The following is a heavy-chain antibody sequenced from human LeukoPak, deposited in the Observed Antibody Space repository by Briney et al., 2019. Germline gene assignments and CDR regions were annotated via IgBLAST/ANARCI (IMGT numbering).Heavy chain of an antibody. J-gene: IGHJ6*03. V-gene: IGHV4-31*03. Sequence: SETLSLTCTVSGGSISSGDYYWNWIRQHPGKGLEWIGYIYYSGSTYYNPSLKSRVTISGDTSKNQFSLMLTSVTAANTAVYYCAGAPKGMTTVHYYYYFYMDVWGNGTTVTVSS. CDR3: AGAPKGMTTVHYYYYFYMDV. CDR1: GGSISSGDYY. D-gene: IGHD4-11*01. CDR2: IYYSGST.